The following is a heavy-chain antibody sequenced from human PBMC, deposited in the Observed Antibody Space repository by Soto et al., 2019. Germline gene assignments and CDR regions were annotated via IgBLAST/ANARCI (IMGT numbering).Heavy chain of an antibody. D-gene: IGHD1-7*01. CDR1: GFTFSSYA. J-gene: IGHJ4*02. V-gene: IGHV3-74*01. Sequence: GVLRLSCAASGFTFSSYAMHWVRQAPGKGPVWVSRINSDGTTINSADSVKGRFTISRDNAKNTLYLQMDSLRAEDTAVYYCTRAGNYRFDYWGQGTLVTVSS. CDR2: INSDGTTI. CDR3: TRAGNYRFDY.